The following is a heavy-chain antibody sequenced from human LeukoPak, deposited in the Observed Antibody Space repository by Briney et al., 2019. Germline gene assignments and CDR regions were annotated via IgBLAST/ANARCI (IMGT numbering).Heavy chain of an antibody. D-gene: IGHD3-10*01. CDR2: ISYDGSNK. J-gene: IGHJ4*02. V-gene: IGHV3-30*19. CDR3: ARGVSPRWFGELFQYYFDY. CDR1: GFTFSGYG. Sequence: PGGSLRLSCAASGFTFSGYGMHWVRQAPGKGLEWVAVISYDGSNKYYADSVKGRFTISRDNSKNTLYLQMNSLRAEDTAVYYCARGVSPRWFGELFQYYFDYWGQGTLVTVSS.